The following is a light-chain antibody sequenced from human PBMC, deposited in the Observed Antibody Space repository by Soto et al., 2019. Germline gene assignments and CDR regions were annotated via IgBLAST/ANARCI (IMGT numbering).Light chain of an antibody. J-gene: IGLJ1*01. V-gene: IGLV2-14*01. CDR2: EVT. Sequence: QSLLTQPASVSGSPGQSIAISCTGTSSDVGGYDYVSWYQQHPDKAPKLIIYEVTKRPSGVSNRFSGSKSGNTASLTISGLQAEGEADYYCSSYTSSSTLVFGTGTKVTVL. CDR1: SSDVGGYDY. CDR3: SSYTSSSTLV.